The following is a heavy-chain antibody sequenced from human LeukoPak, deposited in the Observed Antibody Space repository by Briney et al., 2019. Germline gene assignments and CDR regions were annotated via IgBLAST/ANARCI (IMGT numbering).Heavy chain of an antibody. CDR2: ISGSGGST. J-gene: IGHJ6*02. D-gene: IGHD3-22*01. Sequence: GGSLRLSCAASGFTFSIYAMSWVRQAPGKGLEWVSAISGSGGSTYYADSVKGRFTISRDNSKNALYLQMNSLRAEDTAVYYCAKGPDRDYYYYYGMDVWGQGTTVTVSS. V-gene: IGHV3-23*01. CDR3: AKGPDRDYYYYYGMDV. CDR1: GFTFSIYA.